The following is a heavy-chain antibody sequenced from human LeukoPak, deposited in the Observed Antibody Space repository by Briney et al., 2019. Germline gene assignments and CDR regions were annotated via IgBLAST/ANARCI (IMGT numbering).Heavy chain of an antibody. J-gene: IGHJ4*02. D-gene: IGHD5-12*01. CDR3: ARDQGDIVAMPGTFDY. CDR2: INPNSGGT. V-gene: IGHV1-2*02. Sequence: ASVKVSCKASGYTFTGYYMHWVRQAPGQGLEWMGWINPNSGGTNYAQKFQGRVTMTRDTSISTAYMELSRLRSDDTAVYYCARDQGDIVAMPGTFDYWGQGTLVTVSS. CDR1: GYTFTGYY.